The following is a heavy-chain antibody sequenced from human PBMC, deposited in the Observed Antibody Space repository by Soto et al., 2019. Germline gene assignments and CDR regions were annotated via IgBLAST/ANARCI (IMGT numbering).Heavy chain of an antibody. CDR1: GGSISSGGYS. V-gene: IGHV4-30-2*01. CDR3: ARASDTDYYYYGMDV. Sequence: PSETLSLTCAVSGGSISSGGYSWSWIRQPPGKGLEWIGYIYHSGSTYYNPSLKSRVTISVDRSKNQFSLKLSSVTAADTAVYYCARASDTDYYYYGMDVWGQGTTVTVYS. D-gene: IGHD5-18*01. J-gene: IGHJ6*02. CDR2: IYHSGST.